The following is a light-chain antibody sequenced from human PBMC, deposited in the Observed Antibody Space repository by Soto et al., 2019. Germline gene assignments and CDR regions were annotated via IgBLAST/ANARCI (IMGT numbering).Light chain of an antibody. CDR2: GAS. Sequence: ENGLTLAPGTLSLSPGERATLSCRASQSVSSNYLAWYQQKPGQAPRLLIYGASTRATGIPARFSGSGSETEFTLTISSLQSEDFAVYYCQQYNNWPPWTFGQGTK. CDR1: QSVSSN. V-gene: IGKV3-15*01. J-gene: IGKJ1*01. CDR3: QQYNNWPPWT.